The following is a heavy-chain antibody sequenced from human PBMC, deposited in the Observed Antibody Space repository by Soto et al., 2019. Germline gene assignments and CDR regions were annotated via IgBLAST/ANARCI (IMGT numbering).Heavy chain of an antibody. CDR3: ALSIAARPDNWFDP. Sequence: AQVKVSCKASGYTFTGYYIHWVRRARGQGLEWMGWINPNSGGTNYAQKFQGRVTMTRDTSISTAYMELSRLRSDDTAVYYCALSIAARPDNWFDPWGQGTLVTVSS. CDR1: GYTFTGYY. J-gene: IGHJ5*02. V-gene: IGHV1-2*02. D-gene: IGHD6-6*01. CDR2: INPNSGGT.